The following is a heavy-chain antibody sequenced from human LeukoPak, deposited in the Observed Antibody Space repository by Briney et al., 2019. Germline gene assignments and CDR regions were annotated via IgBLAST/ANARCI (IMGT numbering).Heavy chain of an antibody. V-gene: IGHV4-4*02. CDR1: GGSINSLDL. CDR2: MYLSGTT. CDR3: AGLVGRYSSGLYYYYFDY. D-gene: IGHD3-22*01. J-gene: IGHJ4*02. Sequence: SETLSLPCPVSGGSINSLDLWRWVRQPPGKGLEWIGEMYLSGTTHSNPSVKSRVTISIDKSKNQFFLNLSSVTAADTAVYYCAGLVGRYSSGLYYYYFDYWGQGTLVTVSS.